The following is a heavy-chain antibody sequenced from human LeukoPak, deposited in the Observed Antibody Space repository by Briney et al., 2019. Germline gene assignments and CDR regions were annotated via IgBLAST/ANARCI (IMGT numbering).Heavy chain of an antibody. V-gene: IGHV4-61*02. J-gene: IGHJ5*02. CDR1: GDSISTGGYF. D-gene: IGHD3-10*01. CDR2: IYAGGNT. Sequence: SQTLSLTCTVSGDSISTGGYFWSWIRQPAGKGLEWIGRIYAGGNTNYSPPLRSRVNISVDTSKNQFSLKLNSVTAADTAVYYCVRMDYYGSGTYHNWFDPWGQGTLVTVSS. CDR3: VRMDYYGSGTYHNWFDP.